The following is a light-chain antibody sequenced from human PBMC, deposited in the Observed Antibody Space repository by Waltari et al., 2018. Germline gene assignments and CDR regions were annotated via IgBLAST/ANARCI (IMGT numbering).Light chain of an antibody. V-gene: IGKV3-11*01. J-gene: IGKJ4*01. CDR3: QQRGNRPPVT. CDR1: ESVSNF. CDR2: DAS. Sequence: EIVLTQSPATLSLSPGERATLSCRASESVSNFLAWYQPRPGQAPRLLLYDASHRAPGIPARFSGSGSGTDFTLTISSLEPEDFAVYYCQQRGNRPPVTFGGGTKVEIK.